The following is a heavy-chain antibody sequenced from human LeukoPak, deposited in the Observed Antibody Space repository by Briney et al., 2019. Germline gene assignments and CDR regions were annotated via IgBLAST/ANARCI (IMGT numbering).Heavy chain of an antibody. D-gene: IGHD4-17*01. CDR1: GFTFSSYR. J-gene: IGHJ4*02. CDR2: ISGTSRTI. V-gene: IGHV3-48*01. Sequence: GGSLRLSCAASGFTFSSYRLNWVRQAPGKGLEWVSYISGTSRTIYYADSVKGRFTVSRDNAKNSLYLQMSSLRADDTAVYYCARRAGRFDYGDPTDYWGRGTLVTVSS. CDR3: ARRAGRFDYGDPTDY.